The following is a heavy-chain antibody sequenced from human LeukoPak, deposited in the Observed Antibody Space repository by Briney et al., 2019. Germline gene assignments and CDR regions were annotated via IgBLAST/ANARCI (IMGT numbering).Heavy chain of an antibody. V-gene: IGHV3-15*01. CDR1: GFTFSNAW. CDR2: IKSKTDGGTT. J-gene: IGHJ5*02. D-gene: IGHD2-15*01. CDR3: TTGEVVAATLGWFDP. Sequence: PGGSLRLSCAASGFTFSNAWMSWVRQAPGKGLEWVGRIKSKTDGGTTDYAAPVKGRFTISRDDSKNTLYLQMNSLKTEDTAVYYCTTGEVVAATLGWFDPWGQGTLVTVSA.